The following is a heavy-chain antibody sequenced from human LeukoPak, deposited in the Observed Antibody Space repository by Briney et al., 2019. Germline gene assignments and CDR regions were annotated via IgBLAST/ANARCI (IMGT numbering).Heavy chain of an antibody. J-gene: IGHJ4*02. V-gene: IGHV3-74*01. CDR1: GFTLSTYW. Sequence: GGSLRLSCAASGFTLSTYWMHWVRQAPGKGLVWVARINSDGSSTNYADSVKGRFIVSRDNAKNSLYLQMNSLRAEDTAVYSCARDQYEGICPDYWGQGTLVTVSS. CDR2: INSDGSST. CDR3: ARDQYEGICPDY. D-gene: IGHD2/OR15-2a*01.